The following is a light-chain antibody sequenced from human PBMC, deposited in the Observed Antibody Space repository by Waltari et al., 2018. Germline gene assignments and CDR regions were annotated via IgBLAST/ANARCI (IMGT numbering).Light chain of an antibody. CDR2: QDT. V-gene: IGLV3-27*01. CDR1: ILTKTY. CDR3: FSAADDFWV. J-gene: IGLJ3*02. Sequence: FDLTQPSSVSVSPGQTARLTCSGDILTKTYTRWFQQKPGRAPLLLIFQDTARPLGIPERFSGSISGTTITLTITGAQFEDEADYHCFSAADDFWVFGGGTKLTVL.